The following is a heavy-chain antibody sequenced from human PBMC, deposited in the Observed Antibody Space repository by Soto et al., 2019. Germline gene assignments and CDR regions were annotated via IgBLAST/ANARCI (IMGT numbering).Heavy chain of an antibody. CDR3: ATDLEGSFDY. Sequence: SETLSLTCAVSGGSISSGGYSWSWIRQPPGKGLEWIGYIYHSGSTYYNPSLKSRVTISVDRSKNQFSLKLSSVTAADTAVYYCATDLEGSFDYWGQGTLVTVSS. CDR2: IYHSGST. J-gene: IGHJ4*02. CDR1: GGSISSGGYS. V-gene: IGHV4-30-2*01.